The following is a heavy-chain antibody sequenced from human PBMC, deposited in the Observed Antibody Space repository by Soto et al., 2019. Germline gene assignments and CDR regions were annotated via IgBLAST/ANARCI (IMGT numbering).Heavy chain of an antibody. Sequence: ASVKVSCKASGYTFTSYGVSWVRQAPGQGLEWMGWISAYNGNTNYAQKLQGRVTMTTDTSTSTAYMELRSLRSDDTAVYYCARDPGYSSSWYQNYYYYGMDVWGQGTTVTVSS. V-gene: IGHV1-18*01. D-gene: IGHD6-13*01. CDR1: GYTFTSYG. CDR3: ARDPGYSSSWYQNYYYYGMDV. J-gene: IGHJ6*02. CDR2: ISAYNGNT.